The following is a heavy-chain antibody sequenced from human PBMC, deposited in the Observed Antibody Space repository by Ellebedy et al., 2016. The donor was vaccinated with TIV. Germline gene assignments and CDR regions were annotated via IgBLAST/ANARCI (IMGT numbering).Heavy chain of an antibody. V-gene: IGHV3-23*01. J-gene: IGHJ6*02. D-gene: IGHD3-10*01. Sequence: GESLKISCAASGLTFGSYAMNWVRQAPGMGLQRVSAITFSGRSTYYADSVRGRFPISRDNSKSLLYLEMNRLRAEDAAVYYCAKGYGRYFGSGSYYTYAMDVWGQGTTVIVSS. CDR3: AKGYGRYFGSGSYYTYAMDV. CDR1: GLTFGSYA. CDR2: ITFSGRST.